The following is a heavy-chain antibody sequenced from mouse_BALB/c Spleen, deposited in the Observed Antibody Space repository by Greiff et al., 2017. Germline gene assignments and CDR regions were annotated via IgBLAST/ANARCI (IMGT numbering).Heavy chain of an antibody. CDR3: ARENGNYFDY. V-gene: IGHV5-9-3*01. D-gene: IGHD2-1*01. Sequence: DVQLVESGGGLVKPGGSLKLSCAASGFTFSSYAMSWVRQTPEKRLEWVATISSGGSYTYYPDSVKGRFTISRDNAKNTLYLQMSSLRSEDTAMYYCARENGNYFDYWGQGTTLTVSS. CDR1: GFTFSSYA. J-gene: IGHJ2*01. CDR2: ISSGGSYT.